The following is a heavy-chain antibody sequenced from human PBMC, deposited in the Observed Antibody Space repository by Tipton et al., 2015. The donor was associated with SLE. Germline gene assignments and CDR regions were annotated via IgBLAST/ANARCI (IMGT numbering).Heavy chain of an antibody. V-gene: IGHV6-1*01. D-gene: IGHD2-8*01. CDR1: GDSVSSNSAA. Sequence: PGLVKPSQTLSLTCAISGDSVSSNSAAWTWIRQSPSRGLEWLGRTYYTSNWHNDYAVSVKSRITINADTSKNQFSLHLNSMAPEGTAVYYCAREQTNVYSYWGQGTPVTVSS. J-gene: IGHJ4*02. CDR2: TYYTSNWHN. CDR3: AREQTNVYSY.